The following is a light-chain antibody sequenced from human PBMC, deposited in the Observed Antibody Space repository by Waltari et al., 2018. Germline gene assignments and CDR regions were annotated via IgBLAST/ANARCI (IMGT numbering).Light chain of an antibody. Sequence: DIQMTQSPSSLSSSVADKFTIACWASQVIGTSLNWYQQKSGKAPKRLIYGASTLDSEVPSRFSGNGSGTECTLTITSLQPEDFAVYYCLQHEDIAYTFGQGTKVEI. V-gene: IGKV1-17*01. CDR3: LQHEDIAYT. CDR2: GAS. J-gene: IGKJ2*01. CDR1: QVIGTS.